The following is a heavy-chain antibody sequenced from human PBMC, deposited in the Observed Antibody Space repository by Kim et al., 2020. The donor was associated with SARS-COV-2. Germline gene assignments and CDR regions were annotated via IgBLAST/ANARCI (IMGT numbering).Heavy chain of an antibody. CDR3: AVVTRQGYFDY. CDR2: T. V-gene: IGHV1-2*02. Sequence: TNYAQKFQGRVTMTRDTSISTAYMELSRLRSDDTAVYYCAVVTRQGYFDYWGQGTLVTVSS. J-gene: IGHJ4*02. D-gene: IGHD2-21*02.